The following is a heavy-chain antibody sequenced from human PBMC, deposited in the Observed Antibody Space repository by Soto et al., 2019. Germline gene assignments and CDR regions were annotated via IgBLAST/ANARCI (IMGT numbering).Heavy chain of an antibody. CDR2: ISYDGSNK. J-gene: IGHJ6*01. D-gene: IGHD3-22*01. CDR1: GFTFSSYA. CDR3: ARDSWGYYYDSSGYYLNKRMDV. V-gene: IGHV3-30-3*01. Sequence: QVQLVESGGGVVQPGRSLRLSCAASGFTFSSYAMHWVRQAPGKGLEWVAVISYDGSNKYYADSVKGRFTISRDNSKNTLYLQMNSLRAEDTAVYYCARDSWGYYYDSSGYYLNKRMDVW.